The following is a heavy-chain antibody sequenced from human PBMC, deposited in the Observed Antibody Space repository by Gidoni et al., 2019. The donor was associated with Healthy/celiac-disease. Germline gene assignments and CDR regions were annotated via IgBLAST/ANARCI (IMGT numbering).Heavy chain of an antibody. CDR1: GFTFDDYA. CDR2: ISWNSGSI. D-gene: IGHD4-17*01. V-gene: IGHV3-9*01. J-gene: IGHJ4*02. Sequence: EVQLVESGGGLVQPGRSLRLSCAASGFTFDDYAMHWVRQAPGKGLEWVSGISWNSGSIGYADSVKGRFTISRDNAKNSLYLQMNSLRAEDTALYYCAKDIEDYGGRTGTFDYWGQGTLVTVSS. CDR3: AKDIEDYGGRTGTFDY.